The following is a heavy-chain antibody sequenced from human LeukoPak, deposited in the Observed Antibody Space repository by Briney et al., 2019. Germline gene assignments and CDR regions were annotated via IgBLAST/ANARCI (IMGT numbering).Heavy chain of an antibody. J-gene: IGHJ5*02. CDR3: ARGQVPAARGYNWFDP. V-gene: IGHV4-34*01. Sequence: SETLSLTCAVYGWSFNDYYWNWIRQPPGKGLEWIGEINARGDTNFNPSLKSRVTISVDMSKSQFSLRLTSMIAADTAVYYCARGQVPAARGYNWFDPWGQGTLVTVSS. CDR2: INARGDT. CDR1: GWSFNDYY. D-gene: IGHD2-2*01.